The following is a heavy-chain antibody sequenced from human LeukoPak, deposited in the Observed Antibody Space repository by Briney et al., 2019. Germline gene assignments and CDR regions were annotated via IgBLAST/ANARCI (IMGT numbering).Heavy chain of an antibody. CDR1: GDSISSADYY. Sequence: PSQTLSLTCTVSGDSISSADYYWTWIRQPPGKGLELVGFIYSSGSTKYNPSLKSRVTISLDKSKNQFSLILTSVTAADTAVYYCARASYYYDSSGYIYYFDYWGQGTLVTVSS. CDR2: IYSSGST. V-gene: IGHV4-30-4*08. CDR3: ARASYYYDSSGYIYYFDY. D-gene: IGHD3-22*01. J-gene: IGHJ4*02.